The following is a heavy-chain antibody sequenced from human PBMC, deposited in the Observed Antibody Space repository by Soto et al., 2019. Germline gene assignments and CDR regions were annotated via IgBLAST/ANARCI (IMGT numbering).Heavy chain of an antibody. V-gene: IGHV3-15*01. CDR3: TTERDYPPYYYYYYMDV. CDR1: GFTFSNAW. Sequence: GGSLRLSCAASGFTFSNAWMSWVRQAPGKGLEWVGRIKSKTDGGTTDYAAPVKGRFTISRDDSKNTLYLQMNSLKTEDTAVYYCTTERDYPPYYYYYYMDVWGKGTTVTVSS. D-gene: IGHD4-17*01. J-gene: IGHJ6*03. CDR2: IKSKTDGGTT.